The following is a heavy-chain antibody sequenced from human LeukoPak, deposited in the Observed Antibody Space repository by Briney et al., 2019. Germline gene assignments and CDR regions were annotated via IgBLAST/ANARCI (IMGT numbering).Heavy chain of an antibody. V-gene: IGHV3-7*03. Sequence: HPGGSLRLSCAASGFTFSRYWMTWVRQAPGKGLEWVANIKQDGSEKYYADSVKGRFTISRDNAKNSLYLQMNSLRAEDTAVYYCATPLDYYDSSGYHQGGDWGQGTLVTVSS. CDR1: GFTFSRYW. CDR2: IKQDGSEK. CDR3: ATPLDYYDSSGYHQGGD. J-gene: IGHJ4*02. D-gene: IGHD3-22*01.